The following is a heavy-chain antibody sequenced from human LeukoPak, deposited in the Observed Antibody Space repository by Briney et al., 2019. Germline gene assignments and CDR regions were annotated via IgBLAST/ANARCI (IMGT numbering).Heavy chain of an antibody. V-gene: IGHV4-59*01. D-gene: IGHD2-21*02. CDR3: ARVNGGDSPFDY. CDR1: GGSISSYY. CDR2: IYYSGST. Sequence: SETLSLTCTVSGGSISSYYWSWLRQPPGKGLEWIGYIYYSGSTNYNPSLKSRVTISVDTSKNQFSLKLSSVTAADTAVYYCARVNGGDSPFDYWGQGTLVTVSS. J-gene: IGHJ4*02.